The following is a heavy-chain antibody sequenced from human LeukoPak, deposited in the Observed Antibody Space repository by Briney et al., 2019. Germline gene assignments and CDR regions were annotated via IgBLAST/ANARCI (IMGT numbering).Heavy chain of an antibody. V-gene: IGHV1-8*03. D-gene: IGHD1-26*01. CDR3: ARSTWGSGSYRYYFDY. J-gene: IGHJ4*02. CDR2: MNPNSGNT. CDR1: GYTFTSYD. Sequence: ASVKVSCKASGYTFTSYDINWVRQATGQGLEWMGWMNPNSGNTGYAQKFQGRVTITRNTSISTAYMELSSLRSEDTAVYYCARSTWGSGSYRYYFDYWGQGTLVTVSS.